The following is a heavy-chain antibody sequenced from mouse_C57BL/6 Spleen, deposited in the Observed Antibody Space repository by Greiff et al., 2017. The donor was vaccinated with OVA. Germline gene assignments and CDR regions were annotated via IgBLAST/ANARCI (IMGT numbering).Heavy chain of an antibody. D-gene: IGHD2-4*01. CDR1: GYTFTSYT. V-gene: IGHV1-4*01. J-gene: IGHJ1*03. Sequence: QVQLQQSGAELARPGASVKMSCKASGYTFTSYTMHWVKQRPGQGLEWIGYINPSSGYTKYNQKFKDKATLTADKSSSTAYMQLSSLTSEDSAVYYCARTDYDDYWYFDVWGTGTTVTVSS. CDR2: INPSSGYT. CDR3: ARTDYDDYWYFDV.